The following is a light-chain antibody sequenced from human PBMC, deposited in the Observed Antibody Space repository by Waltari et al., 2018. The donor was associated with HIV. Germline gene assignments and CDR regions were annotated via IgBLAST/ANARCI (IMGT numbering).Light chain of an antibody. CDR2: WAS. J-gene: IGKJ3*01. CDR3: QQYYNTPFT. CDR1: QSLLYNSNNRNY. V-gene: IGKV4-1*01. Sequence: DIVMTQSPDSLAVSLGERATINCKSSQSLLYNSNNRNYLAWYQQKPGQSPKLLIYWASTRESGVPDRFSGSGSGTDFTLTISNLQAEDVADYYCQQYYNTPFTFGPGTKVDIK.